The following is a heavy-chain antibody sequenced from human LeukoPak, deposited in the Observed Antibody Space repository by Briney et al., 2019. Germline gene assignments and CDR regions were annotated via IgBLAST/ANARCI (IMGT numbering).Heavy chain of an antibody. V-gene: IGHV3-53*01. J-gene: IGHJ4*02. Sequence: GGSLRLSCAASGLTGSHNYVSWVRQAPGKGLEWVSAIHTSGDTCYADSVKGRFTISRDNSKNTLYLQMNSLRAEDTAVYYCARVGVSSSWYFSVWGQGTLVTVSS. CDR2: IHTSGDT. D-gene: IGHD6-13*01. CDR3: ARVGVSSSWYFSV. CDR1: GLTGSHNY.